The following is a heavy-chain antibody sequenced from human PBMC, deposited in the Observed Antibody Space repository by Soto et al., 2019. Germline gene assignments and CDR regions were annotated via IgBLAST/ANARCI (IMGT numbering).Heavy chain of an antibody. Sequence: SGGSLRLSCAASGFTFSSYAMSWVRQAPGKGLEWVSAISGSGGSTYYADSVKGRFTISRDNSKNTLYLQMNSLRAEDTAVYYCAKAGCSGGSCYSFRINWFDPWGQGTLVTVSS. V-gene: IGHV3-23*01. D-gene: IGHD2-15*01. CDR1: GFTFSSYA. CDR2: ISGSGGST. J-gene: IGHJ5*02. CDR3: AKAGCSGGSCYSFRINWFDP.